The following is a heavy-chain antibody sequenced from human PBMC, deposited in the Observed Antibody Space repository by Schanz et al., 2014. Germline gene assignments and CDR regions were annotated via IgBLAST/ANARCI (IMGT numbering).Heavy chain of an antibody. CDR2: ISGSGGNA. Sequence: EVQLVESGGGLVQPGGSLRLSCAASGFTFSSYSMNWVRQAPGKGLEWVSAISGSGGNAYYAASVKGRFTISRDNSKNTLHLLKNTLIREDAASYYCAGAGSCYESFDLRGHGTLVTVSS. V-gene: IGHV3-23*04. J-gene: IGHJ4*03. D-gene: IGHD5-12*01. CDR1: GFTFSSYS. CDR3: AGAGSCYESFDL.